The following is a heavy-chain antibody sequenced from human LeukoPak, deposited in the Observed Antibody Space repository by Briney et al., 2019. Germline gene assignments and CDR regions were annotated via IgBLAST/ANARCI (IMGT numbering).Heavy chain of an antibody. V-gene: IGHV1-8*01. CDR1: GYTFTSYD. J-gene: IGHJ5*02. Sequence: ASVKVSCKASGYTFTSYDINWVRQATGQGLEWMGWMNPNSGNTGYAQKFQGRVTMTRNTSISTAYMELSSLRSEDTAGYYCARESTDSYNWFDPWGQGTLVTVSS. D-gene: IGHD2-2*01. CDR2: MNPNSGNT. CDR3: ARESTDSYNWFDP.